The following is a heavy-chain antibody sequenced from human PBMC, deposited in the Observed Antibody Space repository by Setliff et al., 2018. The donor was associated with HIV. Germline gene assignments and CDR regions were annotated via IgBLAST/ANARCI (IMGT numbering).Heavy chain of an antibody. CDR1: GASISSHNYY. J-gene: IGHJ4*02. CDR3: TIPASSLAPN. V-gene: IGHV4-39*01. CDR2: IRSSGDT. Sequence: KASETLSLTCTVSGASISSHNYYWGWIRQSPGKGLEWIASIRSSGDTYYSPSLQSRVIISVDTSNNQISLKLTSVTAADTAVYYCTIPASSLAPNWGRGTQVTVSS.